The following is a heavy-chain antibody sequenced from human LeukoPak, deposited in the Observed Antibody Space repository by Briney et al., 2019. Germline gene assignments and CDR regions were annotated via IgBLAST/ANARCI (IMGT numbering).Heavy chain of an antibody. J-gene: IGHJ4*02. CDR1: GGSFSGYY. D-gene: IGHD1-26*01. CDR2: INHSGST. Sequence: SETLSLTCAVYGGSFSGYYWSWIRQPPGKGLEWIGEINHSGSTNYHPSLKSRVTISVDTSKNQFSLKLSSVTAADTAVYYCASRVGSLDYWGQGTLVTVSS. V-gene: IGHV4-34*01. CDR3: ASRVGSLDY.